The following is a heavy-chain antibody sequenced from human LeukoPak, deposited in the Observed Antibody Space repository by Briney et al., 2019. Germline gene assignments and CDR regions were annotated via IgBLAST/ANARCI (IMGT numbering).Heavy chain of an antibody. CDR3: ARHRGYSGYVDY. Sequence: AETLTLTCAVSGGSISSYYMNWIRQPPGKGLEWVGYIYYSGSTIYNPSPKSRVTISVDTSKNQFSLKLSSVTAADTAVYFCARHRGYSGYVDYWGQGTLVTVSS. D-gene: IGHD5-12*01. CDR2: IYYSGST. V-gene: IGHV4-59*08. CDR1: GGSISSYY. J-gene: IGHJ4*02.